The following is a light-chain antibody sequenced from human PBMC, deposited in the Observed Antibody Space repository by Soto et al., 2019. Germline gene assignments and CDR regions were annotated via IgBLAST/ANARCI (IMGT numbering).Light chain of an antibody. J-gene: IGKJ5*01. CDR1: QSVSSY. CDR2: DAS. V-gene: IGKV3-11*01. CDR3: QQRSNWPPAT. Sequence: EIVLTQSPATLSFSPGERASRSCRASQSVSSYLAWYQQKPGQAPRLLIYDASNRATGIPARFSGSGSGTDFTLTISSLEPEDFAVYYCQQRSNWPPATFGQGTRLENK.